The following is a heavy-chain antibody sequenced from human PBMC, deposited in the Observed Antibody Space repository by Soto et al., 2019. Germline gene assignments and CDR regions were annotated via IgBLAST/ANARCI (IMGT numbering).Heavy chain of an antibody. J-gene: IGHJ3*02. CDR2: ISGSGGST. CDR1: GFTFSSYA. CDR3: AKDYPYYYDSRGVLGSKRSAFDI. D-gene: IGHD3-22*01. V-gene: IGHV3-23*01. Sequence: GGSLRLSCAASGFTFSSYAMSWVRQAPGKGLEWVSAISGSGGSTYYADSVKGRFTISRDNSKNTLYLQMNSLRAEDTAVYSCAKDYPYYYDSRGVLGSKRSAFDIWGQGTMVTVSS.